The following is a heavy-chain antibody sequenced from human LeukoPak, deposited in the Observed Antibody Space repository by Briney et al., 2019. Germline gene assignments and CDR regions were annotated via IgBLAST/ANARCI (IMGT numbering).Heavy chain of an antibody. Sequence: GGSLRLSCAASGFTFSSYYMHWVRQAPGKGLVWVARINSDGSSTMYADSVKGRFTFSRDNSKNTLYLQMNSLRAEDTAVYYCAKPTINYYDSSGPNDYWGQGTLVTVSS. V-gene: IGHV3-74*03. D-gene: IGHD3-22*01. J-gene: IGHJ4*02. CDR1: GFTFSSYY. CDR2: INSDGSST. CDR3: AKPTINYYDSSGPNDY.